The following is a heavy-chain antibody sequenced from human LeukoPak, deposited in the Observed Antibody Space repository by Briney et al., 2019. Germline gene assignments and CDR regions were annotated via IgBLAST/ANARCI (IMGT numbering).Heavy chain of an antibody. CDR1: GGSISSSSYY. J-gene: IGHJ4*02. CDR2: IYYSGST. Sequence: ASETLSLTCTVSGGSISSSSYYWGWIRQPPGKGLEWIGSIYYSGSTYYNPSLKSRVTISVDTSKNQFSLKLSSVTAADTAVYYCARGLSFWSAPIRPFDYWGQGTLVTVSS. V-gene: IGHV4-39*01. D-gene: IGHD3-3*01. CDR3: ARGLSFWSAPIRPFDY.